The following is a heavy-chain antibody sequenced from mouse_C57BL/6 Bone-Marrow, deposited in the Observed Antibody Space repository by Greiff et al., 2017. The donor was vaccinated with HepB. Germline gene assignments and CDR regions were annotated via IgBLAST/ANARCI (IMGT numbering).Heavy chain of an antibody. J-gene: IGHJ4*01. V-gene: IGHV5-16*01. CDR2: INYDGSST. CDR1: GFTFSDYY. Sequence: DVQLVESEGGLVQPGSSMKLSCTASGFTFSDYYMAWVRQVPEKGLEWVANINYDGSSTYYLDSLKSRFIISRDNAKNILYLQMSSLKSEDTATYYCARARYYAMDYWGQGTSVTVSS. CDR3: ARARYYAMDY.